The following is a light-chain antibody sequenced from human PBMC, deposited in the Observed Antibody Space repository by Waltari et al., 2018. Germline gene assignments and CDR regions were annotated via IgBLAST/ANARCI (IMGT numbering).Light chain of an antibody. Sequence: QSALTQPASVSGSLGQSLTISCTGTHSDIGAYDYVYWYQQHPGKAPKLILFDVSTRPSGISTRCSGAASGDPASLTISGLPPADEADHYCSSASAITTRRIFGTGTTLTV. J-gene: IGLJ1*01. V-gene: IGLV2-14*01. CDR3: SSASAITTRRI. CDR1: HSDIGAYDY. CDR2: DVS.